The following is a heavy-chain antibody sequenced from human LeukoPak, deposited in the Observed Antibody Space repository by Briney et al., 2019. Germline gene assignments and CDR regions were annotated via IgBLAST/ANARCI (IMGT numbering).Heavy chain of an antibody. J-gene: IGHJ4*02. V-gene: IGHV3-74*01. D-gene: IGHD3-10*01. CDR3: ARWDEWVGESASEY. Sequence: GESLKISCAASGFTFSRYWMHWVRQVPGKGLVWVSRINSDGTSTSYADSVKGRFTISRDNAKQMLYLQMNRLTEEDTAVYYCARWDEWVGESASEYWGQGTLLTVSS. CDR2: INSDGTST. CDR1: GFTFSRYW.